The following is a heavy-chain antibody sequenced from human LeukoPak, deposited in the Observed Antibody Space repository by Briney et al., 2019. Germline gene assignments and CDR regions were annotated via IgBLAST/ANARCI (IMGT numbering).Heavy chain of an antibody. D-gene: IGHD3-10*01. CDR1: GGSISSYY. V-gene: IGHV4-4*07. J-gene: IGHJ4*02. CDR3: ARDKYVYGSGSIFDY. Sequence: ETLSLTCTVSGGSISSYYWSWIRQPAGKGLEWIGRIYTSGSTNYNPSLKSRVTMSVDTSKNQFSLKLSSVTAADTAVYYCARDKYVYGSGSIFDYWGQGTLVTVSS. CDR2: IYTSGST.